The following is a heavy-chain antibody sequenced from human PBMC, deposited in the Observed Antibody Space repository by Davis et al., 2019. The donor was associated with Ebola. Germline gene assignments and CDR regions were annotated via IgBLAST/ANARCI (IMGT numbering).Heavy chain of an antibody. J-gene: IGHJ4*02. V-gene: IGHV3-11*06. CDR2: ISSTSSYT. CDR1: GFTFSDYY. Sequence: GGSLRLSCAASGFTFSDYYMSWIRQAPGKGLEWVLYISSTSSYTNYTDSVKGRFTISRDNTKRSLYLQMNSLRDEDSAVYYCARGPSNYGNGYWGQGTLVTVSS. D-gene: IGHD4-11*01. CDR3: ARGPSNYGNGY.